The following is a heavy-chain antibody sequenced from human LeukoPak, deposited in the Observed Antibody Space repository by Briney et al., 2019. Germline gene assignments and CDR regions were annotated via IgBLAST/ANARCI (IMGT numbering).Heavy chain of an antibody. J-gene: IGHJ4*02. Sequence: PSETLSLTCAVYGGSFSGYYWSWIRQPPGKGLELIGEINHSGSTNYNPSLKSRVTISVDTSKNQFSLKLSSVTAADTAVYYCARIGRNWNYSIGYWGQGTLVTVSS. D-gene: IGHD1-7*01. CDR1: GGSFSGYY. V-gene: IGHV4-34*01. CDR3: ARIGRNWNYSIGY. CDR2: INHSGST.